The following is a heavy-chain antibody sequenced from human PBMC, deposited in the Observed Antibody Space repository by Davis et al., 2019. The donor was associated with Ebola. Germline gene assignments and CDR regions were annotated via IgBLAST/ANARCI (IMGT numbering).Heavy chain of an antibody. CDR2: IKQDGSEK. CDR3: ARSWDYSGTSDY. CDR1: GFTFSNYY. J-gene: IGHJ4*02. V-gene: IGHV3-7*01. Sequence: GGSLRLSCAASGFTFSNYYMTWVRQAPGKGLEWVANIKQDGSEKYYVGSVQGRFTISRDNTKSSLYLQMNSLRAEDTAVYYCARSWDYSGTSDYWGQGTLVTVSS. D-gene: IGHD4-23*01.